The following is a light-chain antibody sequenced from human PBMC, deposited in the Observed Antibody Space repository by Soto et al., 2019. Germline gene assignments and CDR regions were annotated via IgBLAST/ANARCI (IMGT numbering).Light chain of an antibody. CDR1: QSVSNSY. CDR3: QQFPTWT. J-gene: IGKJ1*01. Sequence: EIVLTQSPGILSLSPGERATLSCRASQSVSNSYLAWYQQKPGQAPRLLMYAASNRATGIPDRFSGSGSGTDFTLTISRLEPEDFAVYYCQQFPTWTFDQGTKVEIK. CDR2: AAS. V-gene: IGKV3-20*01.